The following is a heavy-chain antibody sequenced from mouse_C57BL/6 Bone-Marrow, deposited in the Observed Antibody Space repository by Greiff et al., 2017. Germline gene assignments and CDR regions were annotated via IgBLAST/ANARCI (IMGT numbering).Heavy chain of an antibody. CDR1: GFSFNTYA. CDR3: VRHSLAY. CDR2: IRSKSNNYAT. J-gene: IGHJ3*01. Sequence: GGGLVQPKGSLKLSCAASGFSFNTYAMNWVRQAPGKGLEWVARIRSKSNNYATYYAESVKDRFTISRDDSESMLYLQMNNLKTEDTAMYYCVRHSLAYWGQGTLVTVSA. V-gene: IGHV10-1*01.